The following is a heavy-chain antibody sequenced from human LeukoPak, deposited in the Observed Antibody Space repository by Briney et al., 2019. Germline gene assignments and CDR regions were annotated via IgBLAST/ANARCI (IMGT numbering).Heavy chain of an antibody. CDR1: AASFISSSHH. V-gene: IGHV4-39*01. D-gene: IGHD5-12*01. CDR3: VRHDGRGGATMGAFDS. J-gene: IGHJ5*01. CDR2: IYYGRTT. Sequence: SETLSLTCTVSAASFISSSHHWGWIRQSPGKGLEWIGTIYYGRTTYYNPSLDGRVTISLDTSANHFSLQLNSVTAADTAVYYCVRHDGRGGATMGAFDSWGQGSLVTVSS.